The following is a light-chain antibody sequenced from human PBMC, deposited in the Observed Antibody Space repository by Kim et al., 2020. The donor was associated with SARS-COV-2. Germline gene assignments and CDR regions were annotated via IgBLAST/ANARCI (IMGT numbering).Light chain of an antibody. J-gene: IGLJ2*01. CDR1: SSDVGGYNY. CDR2: DVS. Sequence: GQSVTISCTGTSSDVGGYNYVSWYQQHPGKAPKLMIYDVSKRPSGVPDRFSGSKCGNTASLTISGLQAEDEADYYCCSYAGSYGVVFGGGTQLTVL. CDR3: CSYAGSYGVV. V-gene: IGLV2-11*01.